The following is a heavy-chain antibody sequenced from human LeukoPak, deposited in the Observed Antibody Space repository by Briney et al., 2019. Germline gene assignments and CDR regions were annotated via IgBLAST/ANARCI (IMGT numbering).Heavy chain of an antibody. CDR2: IRGTGGNT. CDR1: GFTFSSYA. D-gene: IGHD2-2*01. CDR3: AKDRCSSTGCYAGRGLDY. Sequence: GGSLRLSCAASGFTFSSYAMSWVRQAPGKGLEWVSAIRGTGGNTNYADSVKGRFTISRDNSKNTLYLQMSSLRAEDTAVYYCAKDRCSSTGCYAGRGLDYWGQGTLVTVSS. V-gene: IGHV3-23*01. J-gene: IGHJ4*02.